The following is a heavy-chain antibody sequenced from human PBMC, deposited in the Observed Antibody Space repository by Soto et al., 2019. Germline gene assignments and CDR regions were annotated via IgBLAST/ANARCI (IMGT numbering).Heavy chain of an antibody. CDR1: GGTFSTFA. CDR3: ASGLIIVVILYFDY. Sequence: VQLEQSGAEVKKSGSSVKVSCRASGGTFSTFAISWVRQAPGQGLEWMGGIIPLFGTPKYAQKFQGRVTLTADESTSSAYLELSSLRSEDTAVYYCASGLIIVVILYFDYWGQGALVTVSS. CDR2: IIPLFGTP. V-gene: IGHV1-69*01. D-gene: IGHD3-22*01. J-gene: IGHJ4*02.